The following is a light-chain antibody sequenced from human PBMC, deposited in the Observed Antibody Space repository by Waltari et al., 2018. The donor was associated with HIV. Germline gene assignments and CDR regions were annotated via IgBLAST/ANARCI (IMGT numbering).Light chain of an antibody. CDR1: TPNLPTNT. CDR2: TNN. CDR3: ATWDDSLNGWV. Sequence: QSVLTQPPSASGTPGQRVTISCSGSTPNLPTNTLNWSQQLPGTAPKLLIYTNNQRPSVVPARFSGSKSGTSASLAISGLQSDDDADYYCATWDDSLNGWVFGGGTRLTVL. J-gene: IGLJ3*02. V-gene: IGLV1-44*01.